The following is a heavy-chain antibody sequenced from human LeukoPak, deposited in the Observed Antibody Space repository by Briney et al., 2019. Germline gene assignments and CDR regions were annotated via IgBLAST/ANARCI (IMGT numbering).Heavy chain of an antibody. D-gene: IGHD5-12*01. CDR1: GYTFTTYA. CDR2: INTGNGNT. V-gene: IGHV1-3*04. J-gene: IGHJ3*02. CDR3: ARKDIVAMGEAFDI. Sequence: ASVKVSCKASGYTFTTYAMHWLRQAPGQRLEWMGWINTGNGNTKYSQKFQGRVTITRDTSASTAYMELSSLRSEDTAVYYCARKDIVAMGEAFDIWGQGIMVTVSS.